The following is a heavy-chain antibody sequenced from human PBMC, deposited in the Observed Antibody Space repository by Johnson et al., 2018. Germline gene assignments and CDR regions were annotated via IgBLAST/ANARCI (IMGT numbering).Heavy chain of an antibody. J-gene: IGHJ3*02. CDR2: ISDDGNVK. Sequence: QVQLGETGGNVVEPGRSLRLSCAASGFTFTNYAMHWVRQAPGKGLEWVAIISDDGNVKYYADSVKVRFTFSRDNSKNTGYLQMNSLGAEDTAVYYCAKDFAHYGAFDIWGQGTMVTVSS. V-gene: IGHV3-30*04. CDR1: GFTFTNYA. D-gene: IGHD3-16*01. CDR3: AKDFAHYGAFDI.